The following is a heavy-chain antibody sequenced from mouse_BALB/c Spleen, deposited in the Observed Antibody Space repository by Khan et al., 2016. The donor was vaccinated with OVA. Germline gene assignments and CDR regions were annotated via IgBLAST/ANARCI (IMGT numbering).Heavy chain of an antibody. CDR2: IGYSGST. V-gene: IGHV3-2*02. Sequence: EVQLQESGPGLLKPSQSLSLTCTVTGYSITSDYAWNLIRQFPGNKLVWMAYIGYSGSTTYNPSLRSRISITRDTSKNQFFLQLNSVTTEDTATYCCASGRVLLRYPDYFDYWGQGTTLTVSS. D-gene: IGHD1-1*01. J-gene: IGHJ2*01. CDR1: GYSITSDYA. CDR3: ASGRVLLRYPDYFDY.